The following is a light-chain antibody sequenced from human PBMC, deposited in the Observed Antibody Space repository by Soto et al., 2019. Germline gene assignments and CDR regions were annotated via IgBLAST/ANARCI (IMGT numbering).Light chain of an antibody. CDR3: QSYDISLSGYVV. Sequence: QAVVTQPPSVSGAPGQRVTISCTGSSSNIGAGSDVHWYQQLPGTAPKLLIYGNTNRPSGVPDRFSASKSGTSASLAITGLQAEDEADYYCQSYDISLSGYVVFGGGTKLTVL. CDR1: SSNIGAGSD. V-gene: IGLV1-40*01. CDR2: GNT. J-gene: IGLJ2*01.